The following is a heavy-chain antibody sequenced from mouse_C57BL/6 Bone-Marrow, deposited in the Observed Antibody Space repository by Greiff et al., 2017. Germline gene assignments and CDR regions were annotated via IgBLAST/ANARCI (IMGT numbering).Heavy chain of an antibody. CDR2: IHPNSGST. CDR1: GYTFTSYW. J-gene: IGHJ4*01. V-gene: IGHV1-64*01. Sequence: QVQLQQPGAELVKPGASVKLSCTASGYTFTSYWMHWVKQRPGQGLEWIGMIHPNSGSTNYNEKFKSKATLTVDKSSSTAYMQLSSLTSEDSAVYYCARFYYGNYYAMDYWGQGTSVTVSS. CDR3: ARFYYGNYYAMDY. D-gene: IGHD2-1*01.